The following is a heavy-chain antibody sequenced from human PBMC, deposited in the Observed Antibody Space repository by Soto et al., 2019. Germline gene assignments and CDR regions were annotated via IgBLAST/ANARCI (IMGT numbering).Heavy chain of an antibody. CDR3: AKTGAGGANLDY. D-gene: IGHD7-27*01. CDR1: GFTFSTNL. J-gene: IGHJ4*02. CDR2: INSEGINA. V-gene: IGHV3-74*01. Sequence: EVQLVEAGGGVVQPGGSLRLSCAASGFTFSTNLMHWVRQAPGKGLVWVSRINSEGINAAYADSVQGRFTISRDNAKNTLYLQMNSLTGADTAVYYCAKTGAGGANLDYWGQGNLVTVSS.